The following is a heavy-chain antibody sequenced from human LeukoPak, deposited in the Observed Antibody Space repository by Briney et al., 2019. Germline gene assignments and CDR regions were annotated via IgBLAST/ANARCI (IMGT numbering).Heavy chain of an antibody. D-gene: IGHD5-18*01. Sequence: SETLSLTCAVYGGSFGGYYWSWIRQPPGKGLEWIGEINHSGSTNYNPSLKSRVTISVDTSKNQFSLKLSSVTAADTAVYYCASRGYSYGLYYFDYWGQGTLVTVSS. J-gene: IGHJ4*02. CDR2: INHSGST. CDR3: ASRGYSYGLYYFDY. V-gene: IGHV4-34*01. CDR1: GGSFGGYY.